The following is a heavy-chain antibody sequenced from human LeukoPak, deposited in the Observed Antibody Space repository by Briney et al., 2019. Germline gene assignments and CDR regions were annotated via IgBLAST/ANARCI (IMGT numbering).Heavy chain of an antibody. J-gene: IGHJ3*02. Sequence: ASVKVSCKASGYTFTSYDINWVRQAPGQGLEWMGIINPSGGSTSYAQKFQGRVTMTRDTSTSTAYMELSSLRAEDTAVYYCARVGRTVTKEAPNAFDIWGQGTMVTVSS. CDR3: ARVGRTVTKEAPNAFDI. V-gene: IGHV1-46*01. CDR2: INPSGGST. D-gene: IGHD4-17*01. CDR1: GYTFTSYD.